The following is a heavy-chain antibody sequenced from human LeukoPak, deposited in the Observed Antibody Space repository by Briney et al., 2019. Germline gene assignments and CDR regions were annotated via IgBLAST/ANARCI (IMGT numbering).Heavy chain of an antibody. D-gene: IGHD3-22*01. V-gene: IGHV4-34*01. CDR1: GGSFSGYY. Sequence: PSETLSLTCAVYGGSFSGYYWSWIRQPPGKGLEWIGEINHSGSTNYNPSLMSRVTISVDTSKNQFSLKLSSVTAADTAVYYCARVKKLKVYDSSGFPSYYFDYWGQGTLVTVSS. CDR2: INHSGST. CDR3: ARVKKLKVYDSSGFPSYYFDY. J-gene: IGHJ4*02.